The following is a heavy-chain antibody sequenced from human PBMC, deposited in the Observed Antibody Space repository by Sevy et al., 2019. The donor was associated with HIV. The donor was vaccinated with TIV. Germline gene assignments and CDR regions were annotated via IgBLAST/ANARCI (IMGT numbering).Heavy chain of an antibody. CDR3: VHSRMRGNGMDV. CDR1: GFSLSTAGVG. V-gene: IGHV2-5*02. Sequence: SGPTLVKPTQTLTLTCTFSGFSLSTAGVGVGWIRQPPGKALECLALIYWDEDKRYRTSLRSRLTIHKDTSKNQVVLTMTNMDPVDTATYYCVHSRMRGNGMDVWGQGTTVTVSS. J-gene: IGHJ6*02. CDR2: IYWDEDK.